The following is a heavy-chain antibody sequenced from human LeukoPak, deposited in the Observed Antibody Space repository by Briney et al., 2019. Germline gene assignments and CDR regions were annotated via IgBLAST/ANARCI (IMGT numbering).Heavy chain of an antibody. Sequence: PGGSLRRSCAASGFTVITNNRTWVRQAPGKGLEWVSVLYSDGNTKYADSVQGRFTISRDNSKNTLYLEMNSLSPDDTAVYYCARGVEPLAANTLAYWGQGTLVTVSS. CDR1: GFTVITNN. CDR3: ARGVEPLAANTLAY. V-gene: IGHV3-53*01. CDR2: LYSDGNT. D-gene: IGHD1-14*01. J-gene: IGHJ4*02.